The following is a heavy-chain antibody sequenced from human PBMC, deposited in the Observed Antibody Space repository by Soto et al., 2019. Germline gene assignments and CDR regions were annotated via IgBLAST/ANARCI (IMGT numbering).Heavy chain of an antibody. V-gene: IGHV6-1*01. CDR1: GDSVSSNSAA. Sequence: SQTLSLTCAISGDSVSSNSAAWNWIRQSPSRGLEWLGRTYYRSKWYNDYAVSVKSRITINLDTSKNQFSLQLNSVTPEDTAVYYCARVPVSIFGVVLRAYYYYGMDVWGQGTTVTVSS. J-gene: IGHJ6*02. D-gene: IGHD3-3*01. CDR3: ARVPVSIFGVVLRAYYYYGMDV. CDR2: TYYRSKWYN.